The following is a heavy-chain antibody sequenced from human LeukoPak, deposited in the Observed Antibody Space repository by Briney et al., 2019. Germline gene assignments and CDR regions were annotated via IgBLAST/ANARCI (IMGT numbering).Heavy chain of an antibody. D-gene: IGHD3-22*01. J-gene: IGHJ4*02. CDR1: GFTFSSYS. CDR3: ARSTNYYDSSGYPDY. V-gene: IGHV3-48*01. Sequence: GGSLRLSCAASGFTFSSYSMNWGRQAPGKGLEWVSYISSSSSTIYYADSVKGRFTISRDNAKNSLYLQMNSLRAEDTAVYYCARSTNYYDSSGYPDYWGQGTLVTVSS. CDR2: ISSSSSTI.